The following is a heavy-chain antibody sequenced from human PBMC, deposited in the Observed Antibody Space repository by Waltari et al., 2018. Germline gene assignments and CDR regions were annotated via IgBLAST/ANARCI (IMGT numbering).Heavy chain of an antibody. CDR1: GDSVSSNSAA. Sequence: QVQLQQTGPGLVKPSQTLSLTCAISGDSVSSNSAAWNWIRQSPSRGLEWLGRTYYRSKWYNDYAVSVKSRITINPDTSKNQFSLQLNSVTPEDTAVYYCARQGKGDIVVVVAQGNAFDIWGQGTMVTVSS. CDR2: TYYRSKWYN. V-gene: IGHV6-1*01. D-gene: IGHD2-15*01. CDR3: ARQGKGDIVVVVAQGNAFDI. J-gene: IGHJ3*02.